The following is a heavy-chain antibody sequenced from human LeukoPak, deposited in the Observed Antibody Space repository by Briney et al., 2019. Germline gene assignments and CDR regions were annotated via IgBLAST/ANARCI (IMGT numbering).Heavy chain of an antibody. J-gene: IGHJ3*02. V-gene: IGHV4-59*01. Sequence: SETLSLTCTASGGSISSYYWSWIRQPPGKGLEWIGYIYYSGSTNYNPSLKSRVTISVDTSKNQFSLKLSSVTAADTAVYYCARDGGVTRAFDIWGQGTMVTVSS. CDR2: IYYSGST. CDR3: ARDGGVTRAFDI. D-gene: IGHD3-16*01. CDR1: GGSISSYY.